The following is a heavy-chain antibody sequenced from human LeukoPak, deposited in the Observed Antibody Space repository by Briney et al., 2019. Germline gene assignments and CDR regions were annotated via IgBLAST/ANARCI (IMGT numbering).Heavy chain of an antibody. CDR3: ARGLRFLEPYYFDY. D-gene: IGHD3-3*01. J-gene: IGHJ4*02. V-gene: IGHV1-18*01. CDR1: GYTFTSYG. CDR2: ISAYNGNT. Sequence: GASVKVSCKASGYTFTSYGISWVRQAPGQGLEWTGWISAYNGNTNYAQKLQGRVTMTTDTSTSTAYMELRSLRSDDTAVYYCARGLRFLEPYYFDYWGQGTLVTVSS.